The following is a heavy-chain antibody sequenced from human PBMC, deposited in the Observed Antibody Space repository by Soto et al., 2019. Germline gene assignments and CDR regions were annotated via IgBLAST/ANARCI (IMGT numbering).Heavy chain of an antibody. CDR2: IWYDGSNK. CDR3: ARDRPLSYSGSAMILDY. CDR1: GFTFSSYG. V-gene: IGHV3-33*01. J-gene: IGHJ4*02. D-gene: IGHD1-26*01. Sequence: QVQLVESGGGVVQPGRSLRLSCAASGFTFSSYGMHWVRQAPGKGLEWVAVIWYDGSNKYYAGSVKGRFTISRDNSKNTLYLQMNSLRAEDTAVYYCARDRPLSYSGSAMILDYWGQGTLVTVSS.